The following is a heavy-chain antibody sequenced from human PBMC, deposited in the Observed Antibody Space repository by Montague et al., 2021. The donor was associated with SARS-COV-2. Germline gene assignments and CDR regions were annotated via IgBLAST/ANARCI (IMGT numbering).Heavy chain of an antibody. D-gene: IGHD3-10*01. CDR2: ISGSGGST. CDR3: AKVPMVVWDVLLWFGGMDV. V-gene: IGHV3-23*01. J-gene: IGHJ6*02. Sequence: SLRLSCAASGFTFSSYAMSWVRQAPGKGLEWVSAISGSGGSTYYADSVKGRFTISRDNSKNTLYLQMNSLRAEDTAVYYCAKVPMVVWDVLLWFGGMDVWGQGTTVTVSS. CDR1: GFTFSSYA.